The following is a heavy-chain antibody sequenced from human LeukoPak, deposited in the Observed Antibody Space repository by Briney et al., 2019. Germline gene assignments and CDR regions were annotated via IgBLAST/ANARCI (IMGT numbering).Heavy chain of an antibody. CDR2: ISAYNGNT. J-gene: IGHJ6*02. Sequence: ASVKVSCKASGYTFTSYGISWVRQAPGQGLEWMGWISAYNGNTNYAQKLQGRVTMTTDTSTSTAYMELRSLRSDDTAVYYCARDQLTYYDILTGLPADYYYYGMDVWGQGTTVTVSS. D-gene: IGHD3-9*01. CDR1: GYTFTSYG. CDR3: ARDQLTYYDILTGLPADYYYYGMDV. V-gene: IGHV1-18*01.